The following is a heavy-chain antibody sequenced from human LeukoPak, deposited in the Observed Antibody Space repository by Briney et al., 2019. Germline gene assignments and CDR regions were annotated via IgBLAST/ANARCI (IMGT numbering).Heavy chain of an antibody. CDR3: ARDGPHSYYFDY. CDR2: ISSSSSYI. D-gene: IGHD3-3*02. J-gene: IGHJ4*02. Sequence: GGSLRLSCAASGFTFSSYSMNWVRQAPGKGLEWVSSISSSSSYIYYADSVEGRFTISRDNAKNSLYLQMNSLRAEDTAVYYCARDGPHSYYFDYWGQGTLVTVSS. V-gene: IGHV3-21*01. CDR1: GFTFSSYS.